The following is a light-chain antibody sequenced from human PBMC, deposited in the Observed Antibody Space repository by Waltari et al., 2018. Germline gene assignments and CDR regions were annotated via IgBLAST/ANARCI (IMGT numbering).Light chain of an antibody. J-gene: IGKJ1*01. CDR2: AAS. CDR3: QKYNSAPRT. V-gene: IGKV1-27*01. Sequence: DIQMTQSPSSLSASVGDRVTITCRASQGISNYLAWYQQKPGKVPKLLIYAASTLQLGVPSRFSGSGSVTDFTLTISSLQPEDVATYYCQKYNSAPRTFGQGTKVEIK. CDR1: QGISNY.